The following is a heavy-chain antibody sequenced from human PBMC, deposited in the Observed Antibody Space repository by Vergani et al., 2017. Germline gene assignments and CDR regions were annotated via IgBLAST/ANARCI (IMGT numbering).Heavy chain of an antibody. V-gene: IGHV1-2*02. CDR1: GYTFTGYS. D-gene: IGHD6-19*01. Sequence: QVQLVQSGAEVKKPGASVKVSCKASGYTFTGYSMHWVRQAPGQGLEWMGWINPNSGGTNYAQKFQGRVTMARDTSISTAYMELSRLRSDDTAVYYCARGPKGYSSGWYLVYWGQGTLVTVSS. CDR2: INPNSGGT. J-gene: IGHJ4*02. CDR3: ARGPKGYSSGWYLVY.